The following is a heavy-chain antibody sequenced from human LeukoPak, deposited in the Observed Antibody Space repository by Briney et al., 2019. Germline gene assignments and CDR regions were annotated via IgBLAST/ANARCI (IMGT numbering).Heavy chain of an antibody. V-gene: IGHV3-15*01. D-gene: IGHD3-22*01. CDR3: TTSNGSYYYDSSGYSSLDY. CDR1: GFTFSNAW. CDR2: IKSKTDGGTT. J-gene: IGHJ4*02. Sequence: PGGSLRLSCAASGFTFSNAWMSWVRQAPGKGLEWVGRIKSKTDGGTTDYAAPVKGRFTISRDDSKNTLYLQMNSLKTEDTAVYYCTTSNGSYYYDSSGYSSLDYWGQGTLVTVSS.